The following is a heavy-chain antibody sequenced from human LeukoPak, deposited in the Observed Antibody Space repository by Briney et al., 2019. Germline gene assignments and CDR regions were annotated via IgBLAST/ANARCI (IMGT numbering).Heavy chain of an antibody. CDR1: AGTFSSYS. Sequence: SMKLSCKAYAGTFSSYSISWVRQAPGQGLEWMGRIIPIVGIANYAKKMQGRVTITTDKSTSTAYMELGSLRSEDTAVYYCARGDLCSGGSCDYYGMDVWGQGTTVTVSS. V-gene: IGHV1-69*04. CDR3: ARGDLCSGGSCDYYGMDV. D-gene: IGHD2-15*01. CDR2: IIPIVGIA. J-gene: IGHJ6*02.